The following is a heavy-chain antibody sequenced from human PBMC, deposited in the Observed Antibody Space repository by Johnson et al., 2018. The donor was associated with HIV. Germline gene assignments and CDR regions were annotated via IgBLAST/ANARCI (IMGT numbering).Heavy chain of an antibody. CDR2: ISYDGSNK. J-gene: IGHJ3*02. CDR3: AKEPNWGVGTTGHDSFDI. Sequence: QVQLVESGGGVVQPGRSLRLSCAASGFTFRSYGMHWVRQAPGKGLEWVAVISYDGSNKYYPDSVKGRFTISRDKSKNMVYLQMNSLRAEDTAVYYCAKEPNWGVGTTGHDSFDIWGQGTMVTVSS. CDR1: GFTFRSYG. D-gene: IGHD1-26*01. V-gene: IGHV3-30*18.